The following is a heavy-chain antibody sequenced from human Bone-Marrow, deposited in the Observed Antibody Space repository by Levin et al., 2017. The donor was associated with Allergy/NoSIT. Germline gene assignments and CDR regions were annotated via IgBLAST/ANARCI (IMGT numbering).Heavy chain of an antibody. CDR2: INSDGSST. CDR1: GFTFRGYW. V-gene: IGHV3-74*01. J-gene: IGHJ4*02. CDR3: ATPIESYYYDNSGYLGY. D-gene: IGHD3-22*01. Sequence: LSLPCAASGFTFRGYWMHWVRQAPGKGLVWVSRINSDGSSTSYADSVKGRFTISRDNAKNTLYLQMNSLRADDTAVYYCATPIESYYYDNSGYLGYWGQGTLVTVSS.